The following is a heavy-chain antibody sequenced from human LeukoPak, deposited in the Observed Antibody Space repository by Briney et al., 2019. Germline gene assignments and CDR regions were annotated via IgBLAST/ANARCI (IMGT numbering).Heavy chain of an antibody. D-gene: IGHD1-26*01. Sequence: GGSLRLSCAASGFTFSSYAMSWVRQAPGKGLEWVSAISGSGGSTYYADSVKGRFTISRDNSKNTLYLQMNSLRAEDTAVYYCAKALYSGSYGTVDYWGQGTLVTVSS. CDR3: AKALYSGSYGTVDY. J-gene: IGHJ4*02. CDR2: ISGSGGST. V-gene: IGHV3-23*01. CDR1: GFTFSSYA.